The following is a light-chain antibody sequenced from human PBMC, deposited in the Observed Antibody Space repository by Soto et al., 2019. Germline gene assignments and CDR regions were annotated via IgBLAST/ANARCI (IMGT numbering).Light chain of an antibody. J-gene: IGLJ1*01. CDR3: CSYAGSSSYV. CDR1: SSDVGGYNY. Sequence: QAVVTQPRSVSGSPGQSVTISCTGTSSDVGGYNYVSWYQQHPGKAPKLMIYTVTKRPSGVPDRFSGSKSDNTASLTISGLQADDEADYYCCSYAGSSSYVFGTGTQLTVL. V-gene: IGLV2-11*01. CDR2: TVT.